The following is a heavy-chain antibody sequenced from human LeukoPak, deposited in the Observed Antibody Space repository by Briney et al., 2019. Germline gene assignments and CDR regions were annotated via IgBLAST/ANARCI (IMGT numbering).Heavy chain of an antibody. CDR1: GFTVSSNY. J-gene: IGHJ5*02. Sequence: GRSLRLSCAASGFTVSSNYMSWVRQAPGKGLEWVSVIYSGGSAYYADSVKGRFTISRDNSKNTLYLQMNSLRAEDTAVYYCARDSRITYYDIGFDPWGQGTLVTVSS. CDR3: ARDSRITYYDIGFDP. D-gene: IGHD3-9*01. V-gene: IGHV3-53*01. CDR2: IYSGGSA.